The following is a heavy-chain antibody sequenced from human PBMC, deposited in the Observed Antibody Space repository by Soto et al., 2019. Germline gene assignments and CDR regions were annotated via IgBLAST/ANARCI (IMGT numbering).Heavy chain of an antibody. D-gene: IGHD2-2*02. CDR3: ARDRIVVVPAAIRYYYYYGMDV. CDR1: GDSVSSNSAA. Sequence: SQTLSLTCAISGDSVSSNSAAWNWIRQSPSRGLEWLGRTYYRSKWYNDYAVSVKSRITINPDTSKNQFSLQLNSVTPEDTAVYYCARDRIVVVPAAIRYYYYYGMDVWGQGTTVTVSS. CDR2: TYYRSKWYN. V-gene: IGHV6-1*01. J-gene: IGHJ6*02.